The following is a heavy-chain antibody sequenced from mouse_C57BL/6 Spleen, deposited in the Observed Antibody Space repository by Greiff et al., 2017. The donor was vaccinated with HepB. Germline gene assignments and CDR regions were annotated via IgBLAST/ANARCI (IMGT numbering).Heavy chain of an antibody. CDR3: ARPLLLRYPWFAY. Sequence: EVHLVESGGGLVKPGGSLKLSCAASGFTFSDYGMHWVRQAPEKGLEWVAYISSGSSTIYYADTVKGRFTISRDNAKNTLFLQMTSLRSEDTAMYYCARPLLLRYPWFAYWGQGTLVTVSA. D-gene: IGHD1-1*01. CDR2: ISSGSSTI. V-gene: IGHV5-17*01. CDR1: GFTFSDYG. J-gene: IGHJ3*01.